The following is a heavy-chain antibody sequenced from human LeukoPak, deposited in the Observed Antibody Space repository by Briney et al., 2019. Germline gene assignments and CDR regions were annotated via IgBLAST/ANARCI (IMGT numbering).Heavy chain of an antibody. J-gene: IGHJ4*02. CDR1: GFTFDGYA. D-gene: IGHD5-18*01. CDR2: ISWNSGSI. V-gene: IGHV3-9*01. Sequence: GRSLRLSCAASGFTFDGYAMHWVRQAPGKGLEWVSGISWNSGSIGYADSVKGRFTISRDNAKNSLYLQMNSLRAEDTALYYCAKTAFADLYSYGSFDYWGQGTLVTVSS. CDR3: AKTAFADLYSYGSFDY.